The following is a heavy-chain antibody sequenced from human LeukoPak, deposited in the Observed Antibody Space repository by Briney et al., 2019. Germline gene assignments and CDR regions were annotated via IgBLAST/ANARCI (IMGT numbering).Heavy chain of an antibody. CDR2: IYYSGST. J-gene: IGHJ4*02. CDR1: GGSMSSYY. V-gene: IGHV4-59*01. CDR3: ARALRGNSCYDH. Sequence: PSETLSLTCTVSGGSMSSYYWSWIRQTPGKGLEWIGYIYYSGSTNYNPSLKSRVTISVDTSKNQFSLKLSSVTAADTAVYYCARALRGNSCYDHWGQGTLVIVSS. D-gene: IGHD2-2*01.